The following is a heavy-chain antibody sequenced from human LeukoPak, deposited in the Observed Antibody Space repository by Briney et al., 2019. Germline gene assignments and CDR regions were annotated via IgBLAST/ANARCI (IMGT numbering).Heavy chain of an antibody. CDR3: TRDDILNGYSDY. D-gene: IGHD3-9*01. J-gene: IGHJ4*02. Sequence: ASVKVSCKASGYAFSDYYMHWVRQAPEQGLEWMGWINPKSGGTNFAQKFQGRVSMTRDPSINTAYMDLSSLRSDDTAVYYCTRDDILNGYSDYWGQGTLVTVSS. CDR1: GYAFSDYY. V-gene: IGHV1-2*02. CDR2: INPKSGGT.